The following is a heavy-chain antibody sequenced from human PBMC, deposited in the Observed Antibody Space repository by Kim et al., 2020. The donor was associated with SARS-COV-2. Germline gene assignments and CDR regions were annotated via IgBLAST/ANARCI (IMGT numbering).Heavy chain of an antibody. Sequence: STYSADSVKGRFTISRDNSKNTLYLQMNSLRAEDTAVYYCAKGGDYGTRHWGQGTLVTVSS. J-gene: IGHJ1*01. V-gene: IGHV3-23*01. CDR2: ST. D-gene: IGHD3-16*01. CDR3: AKGGDYGTRH.